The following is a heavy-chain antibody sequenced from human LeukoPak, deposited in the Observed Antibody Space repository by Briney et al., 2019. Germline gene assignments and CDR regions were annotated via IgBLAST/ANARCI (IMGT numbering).Heavy chain of an antibody. CDR1: GDSISSSY. CDR3: ARGHGYSSSPLDY. V-gene: IGHV4-59*01. Sequence: NSSETLSLTCTVSGDSISSSYWSWIRQSPGKGLEWIGYIYYGGSTNYNPSLKSRVIISVDTSKNQFSLKVSSVTAADTAVYYCARGHGYSSSPLDYWGQGTLVTVSS. D-gene: IGHD6-13*01. CDR2: IYYGGST. J-gene: IGHJ4*02.